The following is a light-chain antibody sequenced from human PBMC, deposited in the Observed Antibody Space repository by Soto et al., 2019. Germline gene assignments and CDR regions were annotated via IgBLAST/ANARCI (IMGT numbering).Light chain of an antibody. V-gene: IGKV1-17*01. CDR3: LQHNSYLPWT. CDR2: AAS. CDR1: QGTRND. Sequence: DIQMTQSPSSLSASVGDRVTITCRASQGTRNDLGWYQQKSGKAPKRLIYAASSLQSGVPSRFSASGSGTEFTLTISSLQPEDFATFSCLQHNSYLPWTFGQGTKVEIK. J-gene: IGKJ1*01.